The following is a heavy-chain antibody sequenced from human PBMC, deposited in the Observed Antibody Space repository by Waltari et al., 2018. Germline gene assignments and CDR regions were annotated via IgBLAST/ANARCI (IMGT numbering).Heavy chain of an antibody. J-gene: IGHJ4*02. D-gene: IGHD3-16*01. V-gene: IGHV4-39*07. CDR3: AKHLYTGRVNLFNYFDY. CDR2: IFQRGSA. CDR1: GGSVSSSSYS. Sequence: QVQLQESGPGQVKPSETLSLTCTVSGGSVSSSSYSWGWIRQAPGKGLGWIGSIFQRGSAYYNPSRKSRLTISLDTSKNQFSLRLSSVTAADTAVYYCAKHLYTGRVNLFNYFDYWGQGTLVTVSS.